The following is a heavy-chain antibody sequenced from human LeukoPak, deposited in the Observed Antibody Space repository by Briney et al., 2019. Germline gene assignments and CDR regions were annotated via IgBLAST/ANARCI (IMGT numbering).Heavy chain of an antibody. CDR2: INPPGGST. CDR1: GYTFTTYN. V-gene: IGHV1-46*01. J-gene: IGHJ4*02. D-gene: IGHD5-18*01. CDR3: AREGYNYGYGDY. Sequence: ASVKVSCKASGYTFTTYNLHWVRRAPGQGHEWMGVINPPGGSTSYAQKFQGRITMTRDTSTSTVYMEVSSLRSEDTAVYYCAREGYNYGYGDYWGQGALVTVSS.